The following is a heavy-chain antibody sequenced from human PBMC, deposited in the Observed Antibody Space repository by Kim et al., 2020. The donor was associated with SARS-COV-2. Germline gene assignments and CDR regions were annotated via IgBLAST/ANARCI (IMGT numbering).Heavy chain of an antibody. J-gene: IGHJ5*02. CDR2: INHSGST. CDR3: ARGLRITMVRGLKGWFDP. D-gene: IGHD3-10*01. Sequence: SETLSLTCAVYGGSFSGYYWSWIRQPPGKGLEWIGEINHSGSTNYNPSLKSRVTISVDTSKNQFSLKLSSVTAADTAVYYCARGLRITMVRGLKGWFDPWGQGTLVTVSS. CDR1: GGSFSGYY. V-gene: IGHV4-34*01.